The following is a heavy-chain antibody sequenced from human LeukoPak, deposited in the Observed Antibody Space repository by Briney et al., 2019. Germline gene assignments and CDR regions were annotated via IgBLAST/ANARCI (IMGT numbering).Heavy chain of an antibody. V-gene: IGHV6-1*01. J-gene: IGHJ5*02. CDR2: TYYRSTWYN. CDR3: ARRLTQYDCFDP. CDR1: GDSVSSNSVT. Sequence: SQTLSLTCAISGDSVSSNSVTWNWIRQSPSRGLEWLGRTYYRSTWYNDYAVSVRGRITANPDTSKNPFSLHLNSVTPEDTAVYYCARRLTQYDCFDPWGQGILVTVSS. D-gene: IGHD2-2*01.